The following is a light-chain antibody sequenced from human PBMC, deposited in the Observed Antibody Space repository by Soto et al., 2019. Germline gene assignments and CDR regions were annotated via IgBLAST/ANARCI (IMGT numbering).Light chain of an antibody. J-gene: IGLJ2*01. CDR2: EGS. CDR3: SSYAGSNILVV. V-gene: IGLV2-23*01. Sequence: QSALTQPGSLSGSPGQSITISCSGTSNDIGTYNLVSWYQQHPGKAPKLIIFEGSRLPSGVSSRFSGSKSGNTASLTISGLRPEHEADYYCSSYAGSNILVVFGGGTKLTVL. CDR1: SNDIGTYNL.